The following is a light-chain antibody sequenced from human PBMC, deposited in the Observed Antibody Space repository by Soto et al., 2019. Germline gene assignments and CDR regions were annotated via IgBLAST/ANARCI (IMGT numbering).Light chain of an antibody. J-gene: IGKJ2*01. CDR1: QSVSSSY. V-gene: IGKV3-20*01. CDR3: QHYGRSPWYT. CDR2: GAS. Sequence: EIVLTQSPGTLSLSPGERATLSCRASQSVSSSYLAWYQQKPGQAPRLLIYGASSRATGIPDRFSGSGSGTDFPLTISRLEPEDIAVYYCQHYGRSPWYTLGQGTKLEIK.